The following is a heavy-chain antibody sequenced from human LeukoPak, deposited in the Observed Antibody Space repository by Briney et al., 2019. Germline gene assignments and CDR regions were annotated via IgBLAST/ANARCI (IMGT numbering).Heavy chain of an antibody. CDR3: ATEEEVGYSYDYLEFGFGKY. V-gene: IGHV3-15*01. D-gene: IGHD5-18*01. CDR2: IKSDGGTT. J-gene: IGHJ4*02. CDR1: GFTFSSYE. Sequence: GGSLRLSCAASGFTFSSYEMNWVRQAPGKGLEWIGRIKSDGGTTDYAAPVKGRFTISRDDSKNTLYLQMNSLKAEDTAVYYCATEEEVGYSYDYLEFGFGKYWGQGTLVTVSS.